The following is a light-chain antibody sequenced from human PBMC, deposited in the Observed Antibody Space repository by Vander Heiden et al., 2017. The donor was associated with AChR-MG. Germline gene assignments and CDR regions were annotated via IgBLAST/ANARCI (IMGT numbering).Light chain of an antibody. CDR1: SSYVGSNY. CDR2: DNI. V-gene: IGLV1-51*01. Sequence: QPVLTQPPSVSAAPGQNVTISCSGTSSYVGSNYIFCYHHPPASAPNLLIYDNIKRPSGIPDRCSGSKSGTTATLGITGLQTGDEADYYCGTWDSSRSAAVFGGGTKLTVL. CDR3: GTWDSSRSAAV. J-gene: IGLJ7*01.